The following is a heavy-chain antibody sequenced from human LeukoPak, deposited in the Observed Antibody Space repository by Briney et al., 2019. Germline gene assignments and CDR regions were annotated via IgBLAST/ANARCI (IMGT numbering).Heavy chain of an antibody. J-gene: IGHJ4*02. CDR2: ISGSGVTT. D-gene: IGHD1-1*01. CDR3: AKGINWNDY. V-gene: IGHV3-23*01. Sequence: WGSLTLSCAASILTFNNYGISWVRQAPGKGLEWVSGISGSGVTTYYAVSVKGRFTISRDNSKNTLYLQMNSLRAYVTAVYHCAKGINWNDYGGQGTLVTVSS. CDR1: ILTFNNYG.